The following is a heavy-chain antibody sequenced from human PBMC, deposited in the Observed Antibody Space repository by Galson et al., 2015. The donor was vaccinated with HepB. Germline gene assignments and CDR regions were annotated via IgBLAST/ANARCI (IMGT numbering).Heavy chain of an antibody. J-gene: IGHJ4*02. V-gene: IGHV3-66*01. Sequence: SLRLSCAASGFTVSSNYMSWVRQAPGKGLEWASVIYSGGSTYYADSVKGRFTISRDNSKNTLYLQMDSLRAEDTAVYYCASGRFRHDYGDSPLRYWGQGTLVTVSS. CDR3: ASGRFRHDYGDSPLRY. CDR1: GFTVSSNY. D-gene: IGHD4-17*01. CDR2: IYSGGST.